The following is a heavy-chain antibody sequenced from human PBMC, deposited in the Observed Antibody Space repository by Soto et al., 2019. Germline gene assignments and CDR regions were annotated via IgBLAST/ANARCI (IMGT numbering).Heavy chain of an antibody. CDR1: GFTFSDFG. J-gene: IGHJ6*02. CDR2: VSYDGNKK. Sequence: QVQLVESGGGVVQPGRSLRLSCAASGFTFSDFGMHWVRQAPGQGLEWVSIVSYDGNKKYYADSVKGRFTISRDNSKNTLYLQMDSLRAQDTAVYYCAKSGREVDDYYYGMAVWGQGTTVTVSS. D-gene: IGHD1-26*01. V-gene: IGHV3-30*18. CDR3: AKSGREVDDYYYGMAV.